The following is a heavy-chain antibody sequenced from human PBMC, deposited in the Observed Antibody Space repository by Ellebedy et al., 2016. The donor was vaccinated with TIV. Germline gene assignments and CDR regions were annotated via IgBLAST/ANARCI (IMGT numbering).Heavy chain of an antibody. Sequence: GESLKISXAASGFTFSSYWMHWVRQAPGKGLVWVSRINSDGSSTSYADSVKGRFTISRDNAKNTLYLQMNSLRAEDTAVYYCARDPSLYSSSWYGVWYYYYGMDVWGQGTTVTVSS. CDR1: GFTFSSYW. J-gene: IGHJ6*02. CDR2: INSDGSST. D-gene: IGHD6-13*01. V-gene: IGHV3-74*01. CDR3: ARDPSLYSSSWYGVWYYYYGMDV.